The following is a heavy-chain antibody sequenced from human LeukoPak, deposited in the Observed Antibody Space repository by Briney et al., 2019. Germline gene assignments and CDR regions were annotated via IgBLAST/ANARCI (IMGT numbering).Heavy chain of an antibody. J-gene: IGHJ4*02. CDR1: GYSFTSYW. CDR3: ARLSIAARPRGYFDY. V-gene: IGHV5-51*01. D-gene: IGHD6-6*01. CDR2: IYPGDSDT. Sequence: GESLKISCKGSGYSFTSYWIGWVRQMPGKGLEWMGIIYPGDSDTRYSPSFQGQVTISADKSISTAYLQWSSLKASDTAMCYCARLSIAARPRGYFDYWGQGTLVTVSS.